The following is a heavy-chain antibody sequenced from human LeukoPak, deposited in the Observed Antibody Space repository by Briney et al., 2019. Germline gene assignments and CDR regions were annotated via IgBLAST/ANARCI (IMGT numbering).Heavy chain of an antibody. CDR1: GYTFTRYA. CDR2: INSNTGNP. Sequence: ASVKVSCKASGYTFTRYAMNWVRQAPGQGLEWMGWINSNTGNPTYAQGFTGRFVFSLDTSVSTAYLLISSLKAEDTAVYYCARGGDRDYFDYWGQGTLVTVSS. V-gene: IGHV7-4-1*02. J-gene: IGHJ4*02. D-gene: IGHD3-16*01. CDR3: ARGGDRDYFDY.